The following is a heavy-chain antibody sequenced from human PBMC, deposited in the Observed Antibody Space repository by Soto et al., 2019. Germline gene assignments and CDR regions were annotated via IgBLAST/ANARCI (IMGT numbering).Heavy chain of an antibody. CDR3: ARDRYSSSQANWFDP. J-gene: IGHJ5*02. CDR2: ISAYNGNT. V-gene: IGHV1-18*01. CDR1: GYTFTSYG. D-gene: IGHD6-6*01. Sequence: ASVKVSCKASGYTFTSYGISWVRQAPGQGLEWMGWISAYNGNTYYARKLQGRVTMTTDTSTSTAYMELRSLRSDDTAVYFCARDRYSSSQANWFDPWGQGTLVTVSS.